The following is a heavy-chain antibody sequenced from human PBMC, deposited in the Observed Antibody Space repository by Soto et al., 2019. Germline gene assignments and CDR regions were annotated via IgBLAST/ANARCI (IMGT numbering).Heavy chain of an antibody. CDR3: ARGGHVVVVTAALDY. J-gene: IGHJ4*02. Sequence: QVQLMQSGAEVKKPGASVKVSCKASGDTFTDYYIHWVRQAPGQGLEWMGTVNPSGGHTTYAQHFLGRVTMTRDTSTSTLYMELTSLTSDDTAIYYCARGGHVVVVTAALDYWGQGTWSPSPQ. V-gene: IGHV1-46*01. CDR1: GDTFTDYY. CDR2: VNPSGGHT. D-gene: IGHD2-21*02.